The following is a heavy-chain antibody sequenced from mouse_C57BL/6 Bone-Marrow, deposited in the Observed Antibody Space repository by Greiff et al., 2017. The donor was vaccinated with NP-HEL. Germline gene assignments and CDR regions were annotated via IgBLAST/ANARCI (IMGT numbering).Heavy chain of an antibody. D-gene: IGHD3-3*01. CDR1: GFTFSDYY. CDR3: AGGWAAWFAY. CDR2: ISNGGGST. J-gene: IGHJ3*01. Sequence: NVVESGGGLVQPGGSLKLSCAASGFTFSDYYMYWVRQTPEKRLEWVAYISNGGGSTYYPDTVKGRFTISRDNAKNTLYLQMSRLKSEDTAMYYCAGGWAAWFAYWGQGTLVTVSA. V-gene: IGHV5-12*01.